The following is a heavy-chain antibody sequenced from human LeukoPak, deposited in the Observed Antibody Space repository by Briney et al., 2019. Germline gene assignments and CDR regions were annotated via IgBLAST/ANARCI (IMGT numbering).Heavy chain of an antibody. D-gene: IGHD3-22*01. CDR3: AREDSSGYEFDY. J-gene: IGHJ4*02. Sequence: GGSLRLSCAASGFTFSSYAMHWVRQAPGKGLEWVAVISYDGSNKYYADPVKGRFTISRDNSKNTLYLQMNSLRAEDTAVYYCAREDSSGYEFDYWGQGTLVTVSS. V-gene: IGHV3-30*01. CDR1: GFTFSSYA. CDR2: ISYDGSNK.